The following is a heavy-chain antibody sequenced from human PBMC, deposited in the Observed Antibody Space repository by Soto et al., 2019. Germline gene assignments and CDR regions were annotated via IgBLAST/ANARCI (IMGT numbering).Heavy chain of an antibody. J-gene: IGHJ4*02. D-gene: IGHD6-19*01. V-gene: IGHV1-18*04. CDR2: INVYNGNT. CDR1: GYTFTSNS. Sequence: RASVKVSCKASGYTFTSNSIGWVRQAPGQGLEWMGWINVYNGNTKYAQQLQGRVTLTTDTSTSTAYMDLRSLRSDDTAVYYCARISSASSGWHPDYWGQGTLVTVSS. CDR3: ARISSASSGWHPDY.